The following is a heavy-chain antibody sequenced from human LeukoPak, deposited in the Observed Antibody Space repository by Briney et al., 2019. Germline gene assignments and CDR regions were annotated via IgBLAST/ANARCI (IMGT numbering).Heavy chain of an antibody. CDR1: GYTFTDYY. CDR2: INHNSGGT. CDR3: TRGGHCNGGSCRYIFDY. V-gene: IGHV1-2*02. J-gene: IGHJ4*02. D-gene: IGHD2-15*01. Sequence: ASVKVSCKASGYTFTDYYIHWVRQAPGQGLEWMGWINHNSGGTNSAQKFQGRVTMTRDTSINTAYMELSRLRSDDTAMYYCTRGGHCNGGSCRYIFDYWGQGTLVIVSS.